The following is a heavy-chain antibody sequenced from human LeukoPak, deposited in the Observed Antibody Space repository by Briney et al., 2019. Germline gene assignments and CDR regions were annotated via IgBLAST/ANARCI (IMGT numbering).Heavy chain of an antibody. CDR3: ARAYDILAYYFDY. V-gene: IGHV4-39*01. CDR2: IYYSGST. Sequence: PSETLSLTCTVSGGSISSSSYYWGWIRQPPGKGLEWIGSIYYSGSTYYNPSLKSRVTISVDTSKNRFSLKLSSVTAADTAVYYCARAYDILAYYFDYWGQGTLVTVSS. CDR1: GGSISSSSYY. D-gene: IGHD3-9*01. J-gene: IGHJ4*02.